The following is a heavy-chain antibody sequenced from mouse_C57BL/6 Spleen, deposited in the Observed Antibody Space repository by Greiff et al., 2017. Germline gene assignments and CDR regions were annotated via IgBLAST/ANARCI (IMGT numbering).Heavy chain of an antibody. CDR3: ARGGYDVEDYYAMDY. Sequence: VQLQQSGSELRSPGSSVKLSCKDFDSEVFPIAYMSWVRQKPGHGFEWIGGILPSIGRTIYGEKFEDKATLDADTLSNTAYLELNSLTSEDSAFYYGARGGYDVEDYYAMDYWGQGTSVTVSS. V-gene: IGHV15-2*01. CDR2: ILPSIGRT. CDR1: DSEVFPIAY. D-gene: IGHD2-2*01. J-gene: IGHJ4*01.